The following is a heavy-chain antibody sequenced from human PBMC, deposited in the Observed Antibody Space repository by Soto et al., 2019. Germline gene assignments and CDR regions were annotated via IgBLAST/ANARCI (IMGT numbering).Heavy chain of an antibody. CDR3: ARDGGEWALRGGSPFAY. Sequence: QVQLQESGPGLVKPSGTLSLTCAVSGGSISSSNWWSWVRQPPGKGLEWIGEIYHSGSTNYNPSLRSRVTISVDKSKDQFSLKLSSVTAAATAVYYCARDGGEWALRGGSPFAYWGQGTLVTVSS. D-gene: IGHD1-26*01. CDR2: IYHSGST. J-gene: IGHJ4*02. CDR1: GGSISSSNW. V-gene: IGHV4-4*02.